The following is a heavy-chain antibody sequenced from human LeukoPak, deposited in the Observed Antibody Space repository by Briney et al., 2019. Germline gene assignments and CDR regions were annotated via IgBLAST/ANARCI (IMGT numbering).Heavy chain of an antibody. D-gene: IGHD7-27*01. V-gene: IGHV3-15*01. CDR1: GFTFNTFN. CDR3: CRHWGY. Sequence: GGSLRLSCASSGFTFNTFNMNWFRRAPGKGLEWVGRIKSKTDGGTTDYAAPVKGRFTISRDDSKNTLYLQMNSLKTEDTAVYYCCRHWGYWGQGTLVTVSS. J-gene: IGHJ4*02. CDR2: IKSKTDGGTT.